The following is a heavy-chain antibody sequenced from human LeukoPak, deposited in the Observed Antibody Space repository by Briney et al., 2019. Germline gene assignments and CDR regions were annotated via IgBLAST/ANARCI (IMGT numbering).Heavy chain of an antibody. J-gene: IGHJ5*02. V-gene: IGHV1-2*02. CDR2: INPNSGGT. CDR3: ARDFGYSSGWYSNRFDP. Sequence: GASVKVSCKASGYTFTGYYMHWVRQAPGQGLEWMGWINPNSGGTNYAQKFQGRVTMTRDTSISTAYMELSRLRSDDTAVYYCARDFGYSSGWYSNRFDPWGQGTLVTVSS. D-gene: IGHD6-19*01. CDR1: GYTFTGYY.